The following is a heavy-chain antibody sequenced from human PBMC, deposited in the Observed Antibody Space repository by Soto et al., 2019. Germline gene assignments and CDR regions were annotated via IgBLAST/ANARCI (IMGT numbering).Heavy chain of an antibody. CDR2: IYYSGST. D-gene: IGHD3-10*01. V-gene: IGHV4-39*01. Sequence: QLQLQESGPGLVKPSETLSLTCTVSGGSISSSSYYWGWIRQPPGKGLEWIGSIYYSGSTYYNPSLKSRVTICVVTSKNQFSLKLSSVTAADTAVYYCAGQRTYYGSGSYYPYYFDYWGQGTLVTVSS. J-gene: IGHJ4*02. CDR1: GGSISSSSYY. CDR3: AGQRTYYGSGSYYPYYFDY.